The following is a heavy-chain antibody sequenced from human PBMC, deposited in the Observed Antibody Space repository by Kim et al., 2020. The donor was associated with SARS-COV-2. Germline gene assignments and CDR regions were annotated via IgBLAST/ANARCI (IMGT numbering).Heavy chain of an antibody. CDR1: GFSLSTSGVG. D-gene: IGHD1-7*01. V-gene: IGHV2-5*02. CDR3: AHIMAMDPTTPFDY. CDR2: IYWDDDK. J-gene: IGHJ4*02. Sequence: SGSTLVNPTQTLTLTCTFSGFSLSTSGVGVGWIRQPPGKALEWLALIYWDDDKRYSPSLKSRLTITKDTSKNQVVLTMTNMDPVDTATYYCAHIMAMDPTTPFDYWGQGTLVTVSS.